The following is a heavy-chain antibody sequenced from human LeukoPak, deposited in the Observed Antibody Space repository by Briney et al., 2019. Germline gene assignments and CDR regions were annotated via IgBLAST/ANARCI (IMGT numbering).Heavy chain of an antibody. CDR3: ARADYGGNSDYYYYGMDV. D-gene: IGHD4-23*01. Sequence: ASVKVSCKAAGYIFTNYYMHWVRQAPGQGLEWMGIINPGGGSTGYAQKFQGRVTMTRDTSTSTVYMELSSLRSEDTAVYYCARADYGGNSDYYYYGMDVWGQGTTVTVSS. V-gene: IGHV1-46*01. J-gene: IGHJ6*02. CDR1: GYIFTNYY. CDR2: INPGGGST.